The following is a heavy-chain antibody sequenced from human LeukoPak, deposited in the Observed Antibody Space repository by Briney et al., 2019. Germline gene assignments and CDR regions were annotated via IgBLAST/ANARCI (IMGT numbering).Heavy chain of an antibody. CDR3: ARDSPSYYYDSSGYFPFDY. CDR1: GGSFSGYY. D-gene: IGHD3-22*01. Sequence: PSETLSLTCAVYGGSFSGYYWSWIRQPPGKGLEWIGEINHSGSTNYNPSLKSRVTISVDTSKNQFSLKLSSVTAADTAVYYCARDSPSYYYDSSGYFPFDYWGQGTLVTVSS. J-gene: IGHJ4*02. CDR2: INHSGST. V-gene: IGHV4-34*01.